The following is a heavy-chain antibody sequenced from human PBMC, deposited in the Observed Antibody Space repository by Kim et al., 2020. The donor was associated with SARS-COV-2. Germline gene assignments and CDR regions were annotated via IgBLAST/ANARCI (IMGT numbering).Heavy chain of an antibody. D-gene: IGHD3-16*01. J-gene: IGHJ4*02. CDR1: GFTFDDYG. CDR2: INRNGDST. CDR3: VRGYAGGPFDL. Sequence: GGSLRLSCAASGFTFDDYGMSWVRQAPGKGLEWVSGINRNGDSTGYADSVKGRFTISRDNAKNSLFLQMNSPRAEDTALYHCVRGYAGGPFDLWGQGTLV. V-gene: IGHV3-20*01.